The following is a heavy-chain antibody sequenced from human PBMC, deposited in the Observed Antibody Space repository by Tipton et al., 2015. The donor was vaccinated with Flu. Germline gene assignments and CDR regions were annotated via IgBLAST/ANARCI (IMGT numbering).Heavy chain of an antibody. CDR3: ARDKAAAGTFDY. V-gene: IGHV3-21*01. D-gene: IGHD6-13*01. J-gene: IGHJ4*02. CDR2: ISSSSSYI. Sequence: SLRPSCAASGFTFSSYSMNWVRQAPGKGLEWVSSISSSSSYIYYADSVKGRFTISRDNAKNSLYLQMNSLRAEDTAVYYCARDKAAAGTFDYWGQGTLVTVSS. CDR1: GFTFSSYS.